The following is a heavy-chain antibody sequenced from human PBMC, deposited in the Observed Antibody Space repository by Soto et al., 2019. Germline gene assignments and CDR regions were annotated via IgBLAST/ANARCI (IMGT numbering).Heavy chain of an antibody. CDR1: GDSITSIYH. CDR2: IFHTGTT. Sequence: SETLSLTCAVSGDSITSIYHWAWIRQPPGRSLEWIASIFHTGTTYYTPSLKSRVTISVDTSKNQFSLKLSSVTAADTAVYYCARGPGITMGRGVIREYYYGMDVWGQGTTV. V-gene: IGHV4-38-2*01. J-gene: IGHJ6*02. CDR3: ARGPGITMGRGVIREYYYGMDV. D-gene: IGHD3-10*01.